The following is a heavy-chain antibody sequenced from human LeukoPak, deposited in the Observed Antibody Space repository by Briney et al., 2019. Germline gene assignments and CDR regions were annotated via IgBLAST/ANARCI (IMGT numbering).Heavy chain of an antibody. CDR1: GGTFSSYA. J-gene: IGHJ6*03. CDR3: AATVGALYYYYYMDV. CDR2: IIPIFGTA. V-gene: IGHV1-69*06. D-gene: IGHD1-26*01. Sequence: ASVKVSCKASGGTFSSYAISWVRQAPGQGLEWMGGIIPIFGTANYAQKFQGRVTTTADKSTSTAYMELSSLISEDTAVYYCAATVGALYYYYYMDVWGKGTTVTVSS.